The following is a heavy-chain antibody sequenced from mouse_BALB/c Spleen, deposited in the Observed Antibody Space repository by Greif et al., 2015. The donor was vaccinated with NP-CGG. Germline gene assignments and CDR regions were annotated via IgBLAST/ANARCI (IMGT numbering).Heavy chain of an antibody. Sequence: VQLQQSGAELVKPGASVKLSCTASGFNIKDTYMHWVKQRPEQGLEWIGRIDPANGNTKYDPKFQGKATITADTSSNTAYLQLSSLTSEDTAVYYCASGRDYYYAMDYWGQGTSVTVSS. J-gene: IGHJ4*01. CDR2: IDPANGNT. D-gene: IGHD4-1*01. V-gene: IGHV14-3*02. CDR3: ASGRDYYYAMDY. CDR1: GFNIKDTY.